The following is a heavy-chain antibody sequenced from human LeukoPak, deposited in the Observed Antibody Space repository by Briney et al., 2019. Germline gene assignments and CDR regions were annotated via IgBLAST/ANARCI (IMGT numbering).Heavy chain of an antibody. CDR1: GFSFSSYS. V-gene: IGHV3-21*01. J-gene: IGHJ6*03. D-gene: IGHD2-2*01. CDR2: ISSSSSYI. Sequence: GGSLRLSCAASGFSFSSYSMNWVRQAPGKGLEWVSSISSSSSYIYYADSVKGRFTISGDNAKNSLYLQMNSLRAEDTAVYYCAKHPTYCSSTSCPYYMDVWGKGTTVTVSS. CDR3: AKHPTYCSSTSCPYYMDV.